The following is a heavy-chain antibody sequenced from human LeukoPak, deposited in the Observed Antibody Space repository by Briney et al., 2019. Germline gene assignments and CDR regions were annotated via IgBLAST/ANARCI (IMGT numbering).Heavy chain of an antibody. Sequence: GGSLRLSCAASGFTFSDYYMSWVRQAPGRGLEWVAHIKEDGREKFYVDSVKGRFIISRDNTKNSLYLQMNGLRVEDTAVYYCATDHRPSVYRGLGDWGQGTLVTVSS. D-gene: IGHD5/OR15-5a*01. CDR3: ATDHRPSVYRGLGD. CDR1: GFTFSDYY. CDR2: IKEDGREK. V-gene: IGHV3-7*01. J-gene: IGHJ4*02.